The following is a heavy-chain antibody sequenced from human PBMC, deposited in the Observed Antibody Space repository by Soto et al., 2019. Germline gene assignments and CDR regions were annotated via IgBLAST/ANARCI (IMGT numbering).Heavy chain of an antibody. CDR2: ISIKPNNFAT. J-gene: IGHJ4*02. V-gene: IGHV3-73*02. CDR3: AKHLGIHNAGGLDY. CDR1: GFTFHGST. D-gene: IGHD7-27*01. Sequence: DAQVEESGGGLVQPGESLKLSCVGSGFTFHGSTMHWVRQASGKGLEWIGLISIKPNNFATVYAASVTGRFTISRDDFESTLYLQMNSLTADDTALYYCAKHLGIHNAGGLDYWGQGTLVTVSS.